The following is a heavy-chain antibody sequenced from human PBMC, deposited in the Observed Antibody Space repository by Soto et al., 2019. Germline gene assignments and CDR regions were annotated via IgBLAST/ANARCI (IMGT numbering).Heavy chain of an antibody. Sequence: PSETLSLTCIVSGGSISNYYWSWIRQPPGKGLEWIGYIYYSGSTNYNPSLTSRVTISVDTSKNQFSLKLSSVTAADTAVYYCARHRYSYGVYYFDYWGQGTLVTVS. CDR2: IYYSGST. CDR3: ARHRYSYGVYYFDY. V-gene: IGHV4-59*08. CDR1: GGSISNYY. J-gene: IGHJ4*02. D-gene: IGHD5-18*01.